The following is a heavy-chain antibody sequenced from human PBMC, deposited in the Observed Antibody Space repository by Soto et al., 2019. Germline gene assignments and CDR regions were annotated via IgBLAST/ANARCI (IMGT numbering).Heavy chain of an antibody. CDR3: VREETHTGLVI. Sequence: QVQLVESGGGVVQPGRSLRLSCAASGFTFSSYGMHWVRQAPGKGLEWLAVIWNDGSNKLYGDSVKGRFTISRDNSKNTLYLQMNSLRGEDTSVYYCVREETHTGLVIWGQGTLVTVSS. V-gene: IGHV3-33*01. CDR1: GFTFSSYG. CDR2: IWNDGSNK. J-gene: IGHJ4*02.